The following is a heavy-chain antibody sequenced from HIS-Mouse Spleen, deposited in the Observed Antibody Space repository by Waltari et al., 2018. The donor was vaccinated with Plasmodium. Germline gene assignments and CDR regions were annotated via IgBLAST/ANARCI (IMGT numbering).Heavy chain of an antibody. CDR1: GGSISSGGYY. CDR2: IYCRRRT. CDR3: ARSIAATVTFYFDY. V-gene: IGHV4-31*03. D-gene: IGHD6-13*01. J-gene: IGHJ4*02. Sequence: QVQLQESGPGLVKPSQTLSLTCTVSGGSISSGGYYWSWVRQHPGKGLEWIGYIYCRRRTYYHPSLKSRVTISVDTSTNQFSLKLISVTAADTAVYYCARSIAATVTFYFDYWGQGTLVTVSS.